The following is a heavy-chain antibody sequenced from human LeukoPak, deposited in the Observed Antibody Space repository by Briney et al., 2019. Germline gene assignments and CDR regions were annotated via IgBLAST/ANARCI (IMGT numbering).Heavy chain of an antibody. V-gene: IGHV3-66*02. CDR2: IYSGGST. Sequence: PGGSLRLSCAASGFTVSSNYMSWVRQAPGKGLEWVSVIYSGGSTYYADSVKGRFTISRDNSKNTLYLQMNSLRAEDTAVYYCAREVNRNYESYWGQGTLVTVSS. CDR3: AREVNRNYESY. CDR1: GFTVSSNY. J-gene: IGHJ4*02. D-gene: IGHD1-7*01.